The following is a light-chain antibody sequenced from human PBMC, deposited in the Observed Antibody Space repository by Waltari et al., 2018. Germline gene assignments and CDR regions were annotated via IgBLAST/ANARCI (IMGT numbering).Light chain of an antibody. Sequence: QSVLTQPPSVSGAPGQRVTISCTGSGPNIGAGYAVHWYQQLPRAAPKLLISGSSTRPLGVPDRFFGSTSGTSASLAITGLQAEDEADYYCQSYDTSLSVVFGGGTKLTVL. CDR2: GSS. CDR1: GPNIGAGYA. V-gene: IGLV1-40*01. J-gene: IGLJ3*02. CDR3: QSYDTSLSVV.